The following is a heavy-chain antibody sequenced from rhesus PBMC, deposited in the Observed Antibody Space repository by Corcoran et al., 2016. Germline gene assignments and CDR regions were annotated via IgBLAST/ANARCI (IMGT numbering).Heavy chain of an antibody. D-gene: IGHD4-23*01. CDR3: AKDSRWTVTTRLDY. CDR2: ISNGGGST. Sequence: EVQLVESGGGLVQPGGSLRLSCAASGFTFSSYGMSWVRHAPGKGLEWVSYISNGGGSTYYADSVKGRFTISRDNSKNTLSLQMNSLRAEDTAVYYCAKDSRWTVTTRLDYWGQGVLVTVSS. J-gene: IGHJ4*01. V-gene: IGHV3S5*01. CDR1: GFTFSSYG.